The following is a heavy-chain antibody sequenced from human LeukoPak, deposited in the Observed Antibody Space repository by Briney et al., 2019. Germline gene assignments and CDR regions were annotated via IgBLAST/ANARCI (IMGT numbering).Heavy chain of an antibody. V-gene: IGHV1-3*01. Sequence: ASVKVSCKASGYTFTGYAMHWVRQAPGQRLEWMGWINAGNGNTKYSQKFQGRVTITRDTSASTAYMELSSLRSEDTAVYYCARAVAGTHLDAFDIWGQGTMVTVSP. CDR2: INAGNGNT. CDR3: ARAVAGTHLDAFDI. D-gene: IGHD6-19*01. CDR1: GYTFTGYA. J-gene: IGHJ3*02.